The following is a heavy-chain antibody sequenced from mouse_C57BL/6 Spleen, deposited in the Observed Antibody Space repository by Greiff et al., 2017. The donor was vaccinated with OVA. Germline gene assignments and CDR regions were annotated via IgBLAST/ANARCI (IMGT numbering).Heavy chain of an antibody. J-gene: IGHJ3*01. CDR2: IDPANGNT. Sequence: EVKLQESVAELVRPGASVKLSCTASGFNIKNTYMHWVKQRPEQGLEWIGRIDPANGNTKYAPKFQGKATITADTSSNTAYLQLSSLTSEDTAIYYCARSDYYGSSYAAYWGQGTLVTVSA. D-gene: IGHD1-1*01. V-gene: IGHV14-3*01. CDR1: GFNIKNTY. CDR3: ARSDYYGSSYAAY.